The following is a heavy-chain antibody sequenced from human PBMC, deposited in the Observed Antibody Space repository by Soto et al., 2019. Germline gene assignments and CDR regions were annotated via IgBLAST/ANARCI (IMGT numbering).Heavy chain of an antibody. D-gene: IGHD4-4*01. V-gene: IGHV4-59*01. J-gene: IGHJ6*03. CDR3: ARGSNYPPYYYYYMDV. Sequence: SETLSLTCTVSGGSISGYYGSWIRQPPGKGLEWIGYIYYSGSTNYNPSLKSRVTISVDTSKNQFSLKLSSVTAADTAVYYCARGSNYPPYYYYYMDVWGKGTTVTVSS. CDR2: IYYSGST. CDR1: GGSISGYY.